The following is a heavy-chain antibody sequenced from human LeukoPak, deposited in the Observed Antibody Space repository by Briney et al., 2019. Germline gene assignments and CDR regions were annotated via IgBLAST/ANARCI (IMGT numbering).Heavy chain of an antibody. Sequence: KPGGSLRLSCAASGFTFSVYYMSWIRQAPGKGLEWVSYISSSGSTIYYADSVKGRFTISRDNAKNSLYLQMNSLRAEDTAAYYCARVLAEGVVRGVIRDWGQGTLVTVSS. CDR1: GFTFSVYY. V-gene: IGHV3-11*04. CDR3: ARVLAEGVVRGVIRD. D-gene: IGHD3-10*01. CDR2: ISSSGSTI. J-gene: IGHJ4*02.